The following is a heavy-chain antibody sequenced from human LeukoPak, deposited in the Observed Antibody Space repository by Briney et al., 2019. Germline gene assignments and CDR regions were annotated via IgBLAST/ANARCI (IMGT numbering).Heavy chain of an antibody. V-gene: IGHV3-30-3*01. CDR3: ASTNYRGGSTGYNWSDP. J-gene: IGHJ5*02. Sequence: PGGSLRLSCAASGFTFSNYAMHWVRQAPGKGLEWVAVISYDGSSESYPDSVKGRFTISRDNSKNMLYLQMNSLRGEDTAVYYCASTNYRGGSTGYNWSDPWGQGTLVTVSS. CDR1: GFTFSNYA. CDR2: ISYDGSSE. D-gene: IGHD1-26*01.